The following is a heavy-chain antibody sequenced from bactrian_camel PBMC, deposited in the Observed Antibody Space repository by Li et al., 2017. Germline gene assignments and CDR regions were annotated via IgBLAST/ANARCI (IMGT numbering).Heavy chain of an antibody. CDR1: GFAFGRIA. J-gene: IGHJ4*01. D-gene: IGHD5*01. CDR3: AANRRDRMGWVACKTEYEYAY. V-gene: IGHV3S32*01. CDR2: ITRDGRGT. Sequence: VQLVESGGGLVQPGGSLTLSCAASGFAFGRIAMGWVRQAPGKGLEWVSSITRDGRGTSYANSVKGRFAVSRDDAMNTLYLQMNRLGPADTAIYYCAANRRDRMGWVACKTEYEYAYWGQGTQVTVS.